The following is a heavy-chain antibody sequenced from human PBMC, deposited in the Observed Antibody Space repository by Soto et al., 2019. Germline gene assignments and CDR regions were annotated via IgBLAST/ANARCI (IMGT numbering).Heavy chain of an antibody. CDR1: GGSISSINW. D-gene: IGHD2-15*01. J-gene: IGHJ3*02. CDR3: ARGDCSGGSCSSVDI. Sequence: SETLSLTCAVSGGSISSINWWSWVRQPPGKGLEWIGEIYHSGSTNYNPSLKSRVTISVDKSKNQFSLKLSSVTAADTAVYYCARGDCSGGSCSSVDIWGQGTMVTVS. CDR2: IYHSGST. V-gene: IGHV4-4*02.